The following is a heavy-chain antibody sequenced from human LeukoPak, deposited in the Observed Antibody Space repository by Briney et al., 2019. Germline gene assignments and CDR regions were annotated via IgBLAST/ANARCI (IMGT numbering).Heavy chain of an antibody. CDR1: GFSFTNYA. Sequence: GGSLRLSCAASGFSFTNYAMTWVRQAPGKGLEWVSAISGSVGSTSYADGVRGRFTVSRDNSKNTLYLQMNSLRAEDTAVYYCAKDAQLVFDYWGQGTLVTVSS. CDR3: AKDAQLVFDY. J-gene: IGHJ4*02. CDR2: ISGSVGST. D-gene: IGHD2-15*01. V-gene: IGHV3-23*01.